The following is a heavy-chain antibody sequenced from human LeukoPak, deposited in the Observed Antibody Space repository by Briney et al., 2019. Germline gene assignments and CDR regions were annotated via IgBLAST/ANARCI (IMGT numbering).Heavy chain of an antibody. J-gene: IGHJ4*02. Sequence: PSQTLSLTCAVSGGSISSGGYSWSWIRQPPGKGLGWIGYIYHSGSTSYNPSLKSRVTISVDMSKNQFSLKLSSVTAADTAVYYCARSGRSDILTGYTFDYWGQGTLVTVSS. CDR1: GGSISSGGYS. CDR3: ARSGRSDILTGYTFDY. V-gene: IGHV4-30-2*01. CDR2: IYHSGST. D-gene: IGHD3-9*01.